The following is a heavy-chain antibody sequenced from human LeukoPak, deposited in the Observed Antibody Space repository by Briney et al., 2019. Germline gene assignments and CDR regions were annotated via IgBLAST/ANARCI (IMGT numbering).Heavy chain of an antibody. CDR3: VRGCNRAHCPYFFDS. CDR2: IRQDDIER. Sequence: QTGGPLTLPCAASGFTFSTYWMTWVRQAPGKGLEWVATIRQDDIERHLVDSVKGRFFISRDNAKNSLYLQMTSLTVEDTAVYYCVRGCNRAHCPYFFDSWGQGTLITVS. CDR1: GFTFSTYW. J-gene: IGHJ4*02. V-gene: IGHV3-7*01. D-gene: IGHD2/OR15-2a*01.